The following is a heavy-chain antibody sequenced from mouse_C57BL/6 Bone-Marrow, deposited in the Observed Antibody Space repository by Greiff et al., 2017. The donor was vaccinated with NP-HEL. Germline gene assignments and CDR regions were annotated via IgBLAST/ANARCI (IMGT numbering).Heavy chain of an antibody. V-gene: IGHV5-17*01. J-gene: IGHJ3*01. Sequence: EVKLVESGGGLVKPGGSLKLSCAASGFTFSDYGMHWVRQAPEKGLEWVAYISSGRSTIYYADTVKGRFTISRDNAKNTLFLQMTSLRSEDTAMYYWARPLRYDYAIAYWGQGTLVTVSA. D-gene: IGHD2-4*01. CDR3: ARPLRYDYAIAY. CDR1: GFTFSDYG. CDR2: ISSGRSTI.